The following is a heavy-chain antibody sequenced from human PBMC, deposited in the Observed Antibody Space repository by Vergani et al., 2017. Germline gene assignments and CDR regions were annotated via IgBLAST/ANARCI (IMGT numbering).Heavy chain of an antibody. D-gene: IGHD3-22*01. CDR2: INTNTGNP. CDR1: GYTFTSYA. CDR3: AKXDSSCYYSGGWFDP. V-gene: IGHV7-4-1*02. J-gene: IGHJ5*02. Sequence: QVQLVQSGSELKKPGASLKVSCKASGYTFTSYAMNWVRQAPGQGLEWMGWINTNTGNPTYAQGFTGRFVFSFDTSVSTALLQISSVKAEDTAGYYCAKXDSSCYYSGGWFDPWGQGTLVTVSS.